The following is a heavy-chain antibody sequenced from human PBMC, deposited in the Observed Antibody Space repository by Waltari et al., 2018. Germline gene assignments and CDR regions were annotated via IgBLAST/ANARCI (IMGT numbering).Heavy chain of an antibody. Sequence: QLQLQESGPGLVKPSETLSLTCTVSGGSISSSSYYWGWIRQPPGKGLEWIWSIYYSGGTYYNPSLKRRVTIPGDTSKNLLYLKLSSVTAADTAVYYCARHRVAGTPYNWFDPWGQGTLVTVSS. V-gene: IGHV4-39*01. D-gene: IGHD1-1*01. CDR1: GGSISSSSYY. J-gene: IGHJ5*02. CDR2: IYYSGGT. CDR3: ARHRVAGTPYNWFDP.